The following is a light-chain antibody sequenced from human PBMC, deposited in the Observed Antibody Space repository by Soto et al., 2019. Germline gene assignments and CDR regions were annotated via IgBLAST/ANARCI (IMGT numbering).Light chain of an antibody. CDR2: RTN. Sequence: QTVVPQEPSFSVSPGGTVTLTCAFSSGSVSTNYYPSWYQQTPGQAPRTLIYRTNTRSSGVPDRFSGSILGNKAALTITGAQADDESDYYCVLYMGSVPVFGGGTKLTVL. CDR1: SGSVSTNYY. V-gene: IGLV8-61*01. J-gene: IGLJ2*01. CDR3: VLYMGSVPV.